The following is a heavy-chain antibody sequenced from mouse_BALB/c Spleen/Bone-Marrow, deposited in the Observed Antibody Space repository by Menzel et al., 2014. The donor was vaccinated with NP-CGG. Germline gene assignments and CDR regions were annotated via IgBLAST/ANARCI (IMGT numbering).Heavy chain of an antibody. CDR1: VFTFSSYG. CDR2: ISSGGSYT. CDR3: ARRRDYDYFDY. D-gene: IGHD2-4*01. Sequence: DVHLVESGGDLVKPGGSLKLSCAASVFTFSSYGMSWVRQIPDKRLEWVATISSGGSYTFYPDSVKGRFTISRDNAKNTLNLQMTSLKSEDTAMYYCARRRDYDYFDYWGQGTTLTVSS. V-gene: IGHV5-6*01. J-gene: IGHJ2*01.